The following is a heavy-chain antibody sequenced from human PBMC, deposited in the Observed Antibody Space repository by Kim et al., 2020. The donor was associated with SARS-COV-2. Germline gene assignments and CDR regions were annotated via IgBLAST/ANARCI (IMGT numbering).Heavy chain of an antibody. CDR1: GFTFSNAW. V-gene: IGHV3-15*01. D-gene: IGHD1-26*01. CDR2: IKSKTDGGTT. J-gene: IGHJ3*02. Sequence: GGSLRLSCAASGFTFSNAWMSWVRQAPGKGLEWVGRIKSKTDGGTTDYAAPVKGRFTISRDDSKNTLYLQMNSLKTEDTAVYYCTTDPTPSSWYGVKTYSGSSKGGIYAFDIWGQGTMVTVSS. CDR3: TTDPTPSSWYGVKTYSGSSKGGIYAFDI.